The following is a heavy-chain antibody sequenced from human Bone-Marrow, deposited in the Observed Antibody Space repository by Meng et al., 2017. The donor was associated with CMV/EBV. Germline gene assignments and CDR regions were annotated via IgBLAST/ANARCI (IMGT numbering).Heavy chain of an antibody. CDR1: GGTFSSYA. CDR3: AREIQDIVVVVAAPLGY. CDR2: IIPILGIA. D-gene: IGHD2-15*01. V-gene: IGHV1-69*10. J-gene: IGHJ4*02. Sequence: SVKVSCKASGGTFSSYAISWVRQAPGQGLEWMGGIIPILGIANYAQKFQGRVTITADKSTSTAYMELSSLRSEDTAVYYCAREIQDIVVVVAAPLGYWGQGKLVHVAS.